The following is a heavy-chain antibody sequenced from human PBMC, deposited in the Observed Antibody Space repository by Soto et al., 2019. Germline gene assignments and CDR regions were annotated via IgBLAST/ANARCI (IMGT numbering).Heavy chain of an antibody. CDR2: ISSSSSYI. CDR1: GFTFSSYS. CDR3: ARDLAYPLVATTLRAYYYGMDV. Sequence: EVQLVESGGGLVKPGGSLRLSCAASGFTFSSYSMNWVRQAPGKGLEWVSSISSSSSYIYYADSVKGRFTISRDNAKNSLYLQMNSLRAEDTAVYYCARDLAYPLVATTLRAYYYGMDVWGQGTTVTVSS. J-gene: IGHJ6*02. D-gene: IGHD5-12*01. V-gene: IGHV3-21*01.